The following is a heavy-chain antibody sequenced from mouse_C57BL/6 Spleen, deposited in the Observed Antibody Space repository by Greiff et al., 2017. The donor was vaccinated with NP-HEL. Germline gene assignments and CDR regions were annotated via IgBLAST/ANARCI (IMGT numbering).Heavy chain of an antibody. CDR1: GFSLSTSGMG. Sequence: QVTLKESGPGILQSSQTLSLTCSFSGFSLSTSGMGVSWIRQPSGKGLEWLAHIYWDDDKRYNPSLKSRLTISKDTSRNQVFLKITSVDTADTATYYCARRETGTGFAYWGQGTLVTVSA. CDR2: IYWDDDK. J-gene: IGHJ3*01. CDR3: ARRETGTGFAY. D-gene: IGHD4-1*01. V-gene: IGHV8-12*01.